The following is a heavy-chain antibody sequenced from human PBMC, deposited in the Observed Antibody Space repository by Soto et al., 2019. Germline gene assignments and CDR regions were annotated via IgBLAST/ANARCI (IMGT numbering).Heavy chain of an antibody. CDR1: GGSISSSSYY. J-gene: IGHJ4*02. D-gene: IGHD2-15*01. CDR2: IYYSGTT. V-gene: IGHV4-39*07. Sequence: SETLSLTCTVSGGSISSSSYYWGWIRQPPGKGLEWIGSIYYSGTTYYNPSLKSRVTMSVDTSKNQFSLKLSSVTAADTAVYYGASIPRHYCRGGSCHSPPNFDCWGQGTLVTVSS. CDR3: ASIPRHYCRGGSCHSPPNFDC.